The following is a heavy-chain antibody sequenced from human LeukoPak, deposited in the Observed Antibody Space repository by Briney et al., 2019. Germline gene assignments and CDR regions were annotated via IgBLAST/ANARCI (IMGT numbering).Heavy chain of an antibody. J-gene: IGHJ4*02. CDR1: GITFSNYP. CDR2: ISGTGSNT. V-gene: IGHV3-23*01. CDR3: ACGELLLFGY. D-gene: IGHD3-10*01. Sequence: GGSLRLSCTASGITFSNYPMSWVRQAPGKGLEWVSTISGTGSNTYYADSVKGRFTISRDNSENTLHVQMNSLRVEDTAVYYCACGELLLFGYWGQGKLVTVSS.